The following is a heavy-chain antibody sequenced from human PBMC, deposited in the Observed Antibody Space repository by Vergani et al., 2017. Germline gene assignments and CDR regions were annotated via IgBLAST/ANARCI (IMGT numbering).Heavy chain of an antibody. J-gene: IGHJ6*04. CDR2: INHSGST. D-gene: IGHD2-2*01. Sequence: QVQLQQWGAGLLKPSETLSLTCAVYGGSFSGYYWSWIRQPPGTGLEWFGEINHSGSTNYNPSLKSRVTISVDTSKNQFSLELSSVTAADTAVYYCAGFWNSGIVVVPAARGKMDVWGKGTTVTVSS. CDR3: AGFWNSGIVVVPAARGKMDV. CDR1: GGSFSGYY. V-gene: IGHV4-34*01.